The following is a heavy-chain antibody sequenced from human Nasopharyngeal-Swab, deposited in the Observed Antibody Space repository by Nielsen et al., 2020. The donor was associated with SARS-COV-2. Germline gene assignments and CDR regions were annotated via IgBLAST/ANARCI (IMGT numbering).Heavy chain of an antibody. CDR2: VNQDGSRR. CDR1: GVIFSKYW. V-gene: IGHV3-74*01. J-gene: IGHJ4*02. CDR3: VKHQGSSSDQ. Sequence: GGSLRLSCVASGVIFSKYWMHWVRQAPGKGLVWVSRVNQDGSRRDYADSMRGRFTISRDNAKNTLYLQMNSLRVEDTAVYYCVKHQGSSSDQWGQGTLVTVSS.